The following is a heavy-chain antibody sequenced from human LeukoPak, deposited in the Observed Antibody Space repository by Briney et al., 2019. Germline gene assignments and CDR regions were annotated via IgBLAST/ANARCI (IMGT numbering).Heavy chain of an antibody. D-gene: IGHD6-19*01. CDR1: GFTFSNAW. CDR3: AKRPLAVAAVDY. V-gene: IGHV3-23*01. J-gene: IGHJ4*02. Sequence: GGSLRLSCAASGFTFSNAWMSWVRQAPGKGLEWVSAVSVSGSSTYYTDSVKGRFSISRDNSKNTLYLQMNSLRAEDTAVYYCAKRPLAVAAVDYWGQGTLVTVSS. CDR2: VSVSGSST.